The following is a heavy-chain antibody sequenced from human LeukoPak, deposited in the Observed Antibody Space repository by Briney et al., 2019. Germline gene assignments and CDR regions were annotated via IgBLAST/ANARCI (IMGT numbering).Heavy chain of an antibody. CDR1: AYTFTGYY. CDR3: ARASTVTPNFDY. Sequence: RASVKVSCKASAYTFTGYYIHWVRQAPGQGLERMGWINPNSGVTNYAQKFQGRVTMTRDTSISTAYMELSRLRSDDTAVSYCARASTVTPNFDYWGQGTLVTVSS. J-gene: IGHJ4*02. CDR2: INPNSGVT. D-gene: IGHD4-17*01. V-gene: IGHV1-2*02.